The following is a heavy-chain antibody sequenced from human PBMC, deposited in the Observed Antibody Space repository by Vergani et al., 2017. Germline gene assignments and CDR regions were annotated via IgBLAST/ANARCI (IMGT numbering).Heavy chain of an antibody. Sequence: QVQLVQSGAEVKKPGASVKVSCKASGYTFTGYYLHWVRQAPGQGLEWMGWINPNSGGTNYAQKFQGRVTMTRDTSISTAYMELGRLRSDDTAVYYCARDDYVWGSYRFQGLDIWGQGTMVTVSS. CDR1: GYTFTGYY. D-gene: IGHD3-16*02. CDR3: ARDDYVWGSYRFQGLDI. J-gene: IGHJ3*02. V-gene: IGHV1-2*02. CDR2: INPNSGGT.